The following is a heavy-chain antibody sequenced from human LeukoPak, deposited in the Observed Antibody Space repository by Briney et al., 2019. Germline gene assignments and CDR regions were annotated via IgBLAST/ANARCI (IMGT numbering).Heavy chain of an antibody. CDR3: ARRRYYDGSGYLE. CDR2: IYYSGRT. D-gene: IGHD3-22*01. J-gene: IGHJ1*01. Sequence: SETLSLTCTVSGDSVSRSDSYWDWIRQPPGKGLEWIGTIYYSGRTYYSPSLKSRVTMSVDPSNNQFSLNLRSVTAADTAVYYCARRRYYDGSGYLEWGQGTLLSVSS. V-gene: IGHV4-39*01. CDR1: GDSVSRSDSY.